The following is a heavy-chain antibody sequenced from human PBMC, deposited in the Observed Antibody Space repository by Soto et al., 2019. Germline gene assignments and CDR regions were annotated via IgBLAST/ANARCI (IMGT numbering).Heavy chain of an antibody. V-gene: IGHV3-23*01. CDR1: AFTFRNYA. D-gene: IGHD2-8*01. J-gene: IGHJ3*02. CDR2: ITVAGDGT. CDR3: AKDPNGDYIGAFDS. Sequence: ELQLLESGGTLVQPGGSLRISCAASAFTFRNYAMTWVRQTPGKGLGWVSSITVAGDGTFYADSVKGRFTISRDNSKNTLYLQMDSLRVADTAIYYCAKDPNGDYIGAFDSWGQGTMVTVSS.